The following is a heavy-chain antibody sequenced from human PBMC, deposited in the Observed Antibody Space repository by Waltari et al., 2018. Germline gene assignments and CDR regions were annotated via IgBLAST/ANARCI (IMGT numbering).Heavy chain of an antibody. V-gene: IGHV4-61*02. Sequence: QVPLQESGPGLVKPSQTLSITCTVSGGSIISDNYFWSWIRQPAGKGLEWIGHIHTSGSTNDNPALKSRVTISVDTSKNQFSLKLSSMTAADTAVYYCARGRWLQSGEYWGQGTLVTVSS. D-gene: IGHD5-12*01. CDR1: GGSIISDNYF. J-gene: IGHJ4*02. CDR3: ARGRWLQSGEY. CDR2: IHTSGST.